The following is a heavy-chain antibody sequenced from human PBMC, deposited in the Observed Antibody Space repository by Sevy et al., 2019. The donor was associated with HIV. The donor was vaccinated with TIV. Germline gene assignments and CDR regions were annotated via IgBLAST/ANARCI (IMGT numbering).Heavy chain of an antibody. CDR2: FIPMFDTT. J-gene: IGHJ6*02. CDR3: ASSYFDSSGYSPLFYYGMDV. V-gene: IGHV1-69*13. Sequence: SVKVSCKASGGTFINYAVTWVRQAPGQGLEWMGGFIPMFDTTNSAQKFQGRVTLTADGSTSTAYMELSSLRSEDTAVYYCASSYFDSSGYSPLFYYGMDVWGQGTMVTVSS. CDR1: GGTFINYA. D-gene: IGHD3-22*01.